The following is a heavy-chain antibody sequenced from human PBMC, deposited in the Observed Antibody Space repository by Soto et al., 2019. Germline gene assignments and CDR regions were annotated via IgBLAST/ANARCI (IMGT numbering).Heavy chain of an antibody. J-gene: IGHJ5*02. CDR2: IYYSGST. V-gene: IGHV4-30-4*01. CDR3: ARATLLEKIVLVPAATGDWFDP. Sequence: ASETLSLTCTVSGGSISSGDYYWSWIRQPPGKGLEWIGYIYYSGSTYYNPSLKSRVTISVDTSKNQFSLKLSSVTAADTAVYYCARATLLEKIVLVPAATGDWFDPWGQGTLVTLSS. D-gene: IGHD2-2*01. CDR1: GGSISSGDYY.